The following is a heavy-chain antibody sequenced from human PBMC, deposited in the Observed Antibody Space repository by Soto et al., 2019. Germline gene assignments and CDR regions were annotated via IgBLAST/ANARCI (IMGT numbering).Heavy chain of an antibody. CDR1: GFTVSSNY. J-gene: IGHJ3*02. D-gene: IGHD2-21*01. CDR2: IYSGGST. CDR3: AINARDCGGDCYATKVPLGAFDI. Sequence: GGSLRLSCAASGFTVSSNYMSWVRQAPGKGLEWVSVIYSGGSTYYADSVKGRFTISRDNSKNTLYLQMNSLRAEDTAVYYCAINARDCGGDCYATKVPLGAFDIWGQGTMVTVSS. V-gene: IGHV3-66*01.